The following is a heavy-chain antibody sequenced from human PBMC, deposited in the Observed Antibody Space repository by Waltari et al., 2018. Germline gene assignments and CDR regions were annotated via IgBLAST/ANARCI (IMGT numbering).Heavy chain of an antibody. CDR3: AKGDVVVDYFDF. J-gene: IGHJ4*02. CDR2: ISNDGSNK. D-gene: IGHD3-22*01. Sequence: QVQLVESGGGVVHPGRSLRLSCAASGFTFSRYGMYLVRQAPGKGLEWVATISNDGSNKDYADAVKGRCTSSRDNSKNTLYLQMNSLRAEDTAVYYCAKGDVVVDYFDFWGQGSLVSVSS. V-gene: IGHV3-30*18. CDR1: GFTFSRYG.